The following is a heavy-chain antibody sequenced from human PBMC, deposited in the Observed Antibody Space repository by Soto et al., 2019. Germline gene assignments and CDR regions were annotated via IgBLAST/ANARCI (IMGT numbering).Heavy chain of an antibody. Sequence: GGSLRLSCAASGFTFSSYAMSWVRQAPGKGLEWVSAISGSGGSTYYADSVKGRFTISRDNSKNTLYLQMNSLRAEDTAVYYCAKDRNPYSSGWYVFDYWGQGTLVTVSS. V-gene: IGHV3-23*01. CDR1: GFTFSSYA. CDR3: AKDRNPYSSGWYVFDY. D-gene: IGHD6-19*01. CDR2: ISGSGGST. J-gene: IGHJ4*02.